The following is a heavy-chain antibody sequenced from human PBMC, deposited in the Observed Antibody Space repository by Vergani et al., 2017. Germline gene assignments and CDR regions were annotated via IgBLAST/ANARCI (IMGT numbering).Heavy chain of an antibody. V-gene: IGHV3-30*03. CDR1: GFTSSYYG. J-gene: IGHJ1*01. Sequence: QVHLVESGGGVVQPGRSLSLSCVVSGFTSSYYGMHWVRQAPGKGLEWVAVISYNGTQKYYADSVKGRFPISRDNSKATLYLQMNSLRTEDTAVYYCATKSCGTPGCQIGYFREWGQGTLVTVSS. CDR3: ATKSCGTPGCQIGYFRE. CDR2: ISYNGTQK. D-gene: IGHD1-1*01.